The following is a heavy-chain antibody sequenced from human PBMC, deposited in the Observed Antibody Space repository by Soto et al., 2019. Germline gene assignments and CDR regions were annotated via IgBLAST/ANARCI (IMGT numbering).Heavy chain of an antibody. CDR1: GYSFTSYW. V-gene: IGHV5-10-1*01. Sequence: PGESLKISCNGSGYSFTSYWISWVRQMPGKGLEWMGRIDPSDSYTNYSPSFQGHVTISADKSISTAYLQWSSLKASDTAMYYCARGRAESEDWFDPWGQGTLVTVSS. CDR3: ARGRAESEDWFDP. J-gene: IGHJ5*02. CDR2: IDPSDSYT.